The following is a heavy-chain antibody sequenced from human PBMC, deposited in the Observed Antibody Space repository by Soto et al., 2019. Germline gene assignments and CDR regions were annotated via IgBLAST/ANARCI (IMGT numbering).Heavy chain of an antibody. CDR3: SREKGYLDY. J-gene: IGHJ4*02. V-gene: IGHV1-18*01. CDR2: ISAYNGNT. Sequence: QVQLVQSGAEVKKPGASVKVSCKASGYTFTSHGISWVLQAPGQGLDGMRWISAYNGNTKYTLKLQGRVTMPTDTSTSTAYIELRSLRSDETVVYYCSREKGYLDYWGQGTLVTVSS. CDR1: GYTFTSHG.